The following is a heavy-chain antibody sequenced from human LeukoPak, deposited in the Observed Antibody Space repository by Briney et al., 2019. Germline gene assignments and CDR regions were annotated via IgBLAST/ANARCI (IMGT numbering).Heavy chain of an antibody. V-gene: IGHV3-23*01. Sequence: PGGSLRLSCAASGFTFSSYAMSWVRQAPGKGLEWVSAISGSGGSTYYADSVKGRFTISRDNSKNTLYLQMNSLRAEDTAVYYCAKGRGVGDTKGYFDYWGQGTLVTVSS. J-gene: IGHJ4*02. CDR1: GFTFSSYA. CDR2: ISGSGGST. D-gene: IGHD1-26*01. CDR3: AKGRGVGDTKGYFDY.